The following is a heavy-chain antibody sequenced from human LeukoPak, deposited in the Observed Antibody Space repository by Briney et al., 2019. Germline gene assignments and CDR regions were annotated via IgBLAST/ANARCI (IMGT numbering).Heavy chain of an antibody. CDR3: AKAKIGLAVGY. J-gene: IGHJ4*02. CDR2: ISGSGGST. CDR1: GFTFSTYW. D-gene: IGHD2-15*01. V-gene: IGHV3-23*01. Sequence: GGSLRLSCAASGFTFSTYWMSWVRQAPGKGLEWVSAISGSGGSTYYADSVKGRFTISRDNSKNTLYLQMNSLRAEDTAVYYCAKAKIGLAVGYWGQGTLVTVSS.